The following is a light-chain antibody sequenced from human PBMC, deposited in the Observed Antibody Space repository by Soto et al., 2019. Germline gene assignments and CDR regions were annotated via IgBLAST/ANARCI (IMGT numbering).Light chain of an antibody. CDR2: AAS. V-gene: IGKV1-8*01. CDR3: QQYYSTLGT. Sequence: AIRMTQSPSSLSASTGDRVTITCRASQGISSYLAWYQQKPGKAPKLLIYAASTLQSGVPSRFSGSGSGTDFTLTISCLQSEDFATYYCQQYYSTLGTFGQGTKGDIK. J-gene: IGKJ1*01. CDR1: QGISSY.